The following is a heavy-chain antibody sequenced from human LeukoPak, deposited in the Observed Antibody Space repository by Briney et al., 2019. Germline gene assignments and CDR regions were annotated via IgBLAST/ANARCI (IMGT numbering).Heavy chain of an antibody. J-gene: IGHJ6*03. CDR1: GFTFSTYW. D-gene: IGHD3-3*01. CDR2: INSDGSST. V-gene: IGHV3-74*01. CDR3: ARVQKNYDFWSGYASGYYYYMDV. Sequence: GGSLRLSCAASGFTFSTYWMHWVRQAPGKGLVWVSRINSDGSSTNYADSVKGRFTISRDNAKNTLYLQMNSLRAEDTAVYYCARVQKNYDFWSGYASGYYYYMDVWGKGTTVTVSS.